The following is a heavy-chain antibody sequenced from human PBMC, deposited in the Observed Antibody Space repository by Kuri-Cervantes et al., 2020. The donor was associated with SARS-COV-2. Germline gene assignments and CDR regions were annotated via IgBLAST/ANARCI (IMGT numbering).Heavy chain of an antibody. CDR3: ARGYGDQPYECVAFDI. Sequence: ASVKVSCKASGYTFTGYYMHWVRQAPGQGREWMGWINPDSGGTNYAQKFQGRVTMTRDTSISTAYMELSRLRSEETAVYYCARGYGDQPYECVAFDIWGQGTMVTVSS. J-gene: IGHJ3*02. V-gene: IGHV1-2*02. CDR2: INPDSGGT. CDR1: GYTFTGYY. D-gene: IGHD4-17*01.